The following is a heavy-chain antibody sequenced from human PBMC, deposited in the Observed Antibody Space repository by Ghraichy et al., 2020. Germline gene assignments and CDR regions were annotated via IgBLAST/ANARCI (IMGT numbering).Heavy chain of an antibody. D-gene: IGHD6-6*01. CDR1: GGSISSGNYY. CDR2: IYTSGST. V-gene: IGHV4-61*02. Sequence: SETLSLTCTVSGGSISSGNYYWSWIRQPAGKGLEWIVRIYTSGSTNYNLSLQSRVTISVDTSKNQFSLKPISVTAADTAVYYCARDSFQGQLTLDYWGQGTLVTVSS. CDR3: ARDSFQGQLTLDY. J-gene: IGHJ4*02.